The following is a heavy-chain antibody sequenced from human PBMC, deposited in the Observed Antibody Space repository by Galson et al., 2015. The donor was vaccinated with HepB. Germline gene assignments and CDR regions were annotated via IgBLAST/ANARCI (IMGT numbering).Heavy chain of an antibody. D-gene: IGHD3-3*01. J-gene: IGHJ4*02. CDR3: ARGSDDFWSGYSDY. V-gene: IGHV3-48*01. CDR1: GFTFSSYA. CDR2: ISGSSSTI. Sequence: SLRLSCAASGFTFSSYAMSWVRQAPGKGLEWVSAISGSSSTIYYADSVKGRFTISRDNAKNSLYLQMNSLRAEDTAVYYCARGSDDFWSGYSDYWGQGTLVTVSS.